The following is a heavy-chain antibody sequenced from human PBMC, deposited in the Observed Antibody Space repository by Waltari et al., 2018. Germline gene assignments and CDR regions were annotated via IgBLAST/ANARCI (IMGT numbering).Heavy chain of an antibody. CDR2: VYPGDSAP. CDR3: ARAYASGDDAFDL. Sequence: EVQLVQSGAEVKKPGESLKISCKGSGYRFTNYWIGWVRQRPWKGLEWLGFVYPGDSAPRYSQSFQGQVTISADKSISTAYMQWSSLRASDTAMYYCARAYASGDDAFDLWGQGTVVTVSS. D-gene: IGHD2-2*01. CDR1: GYRFTNYW. V-gene: IGHV5-51*01. J-gene: IGHJ3*01.